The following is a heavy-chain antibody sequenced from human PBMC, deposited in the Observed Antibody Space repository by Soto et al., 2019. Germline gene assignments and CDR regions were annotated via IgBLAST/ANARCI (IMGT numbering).Heavy chain of an antibody. Sequence: QVQLQESGPGLVKPSQTLSLTCTVSGGSISSGGYYWSWIRQHPGKGLEWLGYIYYSGSTYYNPSIKSRVTISVDTSKNQFSLKLSSVTAADTAVYYCARESGMDYYYGMDVWGQGTTVTVSS. D-gene: IGHD1-26*01. J-gene: IGHJ6*02. V-gene: IGHV4-31*03. CDR2: IYYSGST. CDR1: GGSISSGGYY. CDR3: ARESGMDYYYGMDV.